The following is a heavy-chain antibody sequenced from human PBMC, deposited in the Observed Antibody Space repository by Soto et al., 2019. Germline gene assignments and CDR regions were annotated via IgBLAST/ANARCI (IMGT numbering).Heavy chain of an antibody. CDR2: INPNSGGT. V-gene: IGHV1-2*02. Sequence: QVQLMQSGAEIKKPGSSMKVSCKASGYTFTNYFIHWVRQAPGQGLVWLGWINPNSGGTNLLQDFHGRITMTRDTSSNTAYMELNGLKSDGTAGYYCAGSQASRPYLDYWGQGTLVTVSS. CDR3: AGSQASRPYLDY. J-gene: IGHJ4*02. CDR1: GYTFTNYF.